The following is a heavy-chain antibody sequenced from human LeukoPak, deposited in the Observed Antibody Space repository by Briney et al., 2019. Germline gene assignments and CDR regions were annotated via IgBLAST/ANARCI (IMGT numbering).Heavy chain of an antibody. Sequence: SETLSLTCTVSGGSISSYYWSWIRQPAGKGLEWIGRIYTSGSTNYNPSLKSRVTMSVNTSKNQFSLKLSSVTAADTAVYYCARRSDLSSSWFFDYWGQGTLVTVSS. J-gene: IGHJ4*02. V-gene: IGHV4-4*07. CDR1: GGSISSYY. D-gene: IGHD6-13*01. CDR3: ARRSDLSSSWFFDY. CDR2: IYTSGST.